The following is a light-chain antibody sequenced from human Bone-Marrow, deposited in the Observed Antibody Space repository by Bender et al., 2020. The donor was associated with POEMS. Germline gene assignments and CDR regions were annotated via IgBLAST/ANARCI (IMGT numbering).Light chain of an antibody. CDR2: EGY. J-gene: IGLJ3*02. V-gene: IGLV2-23*01. Sequence: QSALTQPASVSGSPGQSITISCTGTSSDVGYSYLVSWYQQHPGKAPKVIIYEGYERPSGVSKRFSGSKSGNTASLRISGLQAEDEADYVCCSYAGSRTWVFGGGTKLTVL. CDR3: CSYAGSRTWV. CDR1: SSDVGYSYL.